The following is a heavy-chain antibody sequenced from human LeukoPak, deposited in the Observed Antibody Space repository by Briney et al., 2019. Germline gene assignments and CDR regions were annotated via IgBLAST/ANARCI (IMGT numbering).Heavy chain of an antibody. Sequence: GGSLRLSCAASGLTVSNNYMSWVREAPGKGLEWVSVIYSDGSTYYADSVKGRFTISRDNSKNILYLQMNSLRAEDTAVYYCARALWPSGMAYWGQGTLVTVSS. CDR2: IYSDGST. J-gene: IGHJ4*02. CDR1: GLTVSNNY. V-gene: IGHV3-53*01. D-gene: IGHD2-8*01. CDR3: ARALWPSGMAY.